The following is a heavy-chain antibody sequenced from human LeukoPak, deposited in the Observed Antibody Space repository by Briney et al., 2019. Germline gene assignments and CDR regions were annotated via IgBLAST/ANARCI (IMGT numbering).Heavy chain of an antibody. CDR3: ARDSPFGGY. V-gene: IGHV4-34*01. Sequence: SETLSLTCAVYGGSFSGYYWSWIRQPPGKGLEWIGEINHSGSTNYNPSLKSRVTISVDTSKNQFSLKLSSVTAADTAVYYCARDSPFGGYWGRGTLVTVSS. CDR1: GGSFSGYY. D-gene: IGHD3-16*01. CDR2: INHSGST. J-gene: IGHJ4*02.